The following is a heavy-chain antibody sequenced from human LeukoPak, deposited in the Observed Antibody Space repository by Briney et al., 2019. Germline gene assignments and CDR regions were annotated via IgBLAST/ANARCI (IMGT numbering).Heavy chain of an antibody. Sequence: GASVKVSCKASGYTFTGYYMHWVRQAPGQGLEWMGWINPNSGGTNYAQKFQGRVTMTRDTSISTAYMELSRLRSDDTAVYYCARVSFRGIVGPLPGYWGQGTLVIVSS. J-gene: IGHJ4*02. CDR1: GYTFTGYY. D-gene: IGHD1-26*01. V-gene: IGHV1-2*02. CDR2: INPNSGGT. CDR3: ARVSFRGIVGPLPGY.